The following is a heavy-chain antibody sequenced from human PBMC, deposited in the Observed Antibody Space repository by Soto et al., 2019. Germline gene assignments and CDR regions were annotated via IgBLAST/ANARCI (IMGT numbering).Heavy chain of an antibody. CDR2: INPNNGVT. CDR1: GYMFTGFY. Sequence: ASVKVSCTASGYMFTGFYLHWVRQAPGQGLEWMGWINPNNGVTTYAKNFQGRVTMTRDSSISTAYMELSSLRSDDTAVYFCAAAAIPVAGRHPDFWGQATVVTVS. D-gene: IGHD6-19*01. CDR3: AAAAIPVAGRHPDF. V-gene: IGHV1-2*02. J-gene: IGHJ4*02.